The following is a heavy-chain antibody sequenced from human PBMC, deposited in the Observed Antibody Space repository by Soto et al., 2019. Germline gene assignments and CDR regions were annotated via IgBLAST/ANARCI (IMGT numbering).Heavy chain of an antibody. Sequence: EVQLVESGGGLVQPGGSLRLSCAASEFAFSTYWMTWVRQAPGKGLEWVANIRKDGSVKYYVDSVKGRFTISRDNAKDSLYLQMNNLRAEDTAVYYCARDVAPSSDYHYDAFDVWGQGTLVTVSS. V-gene: IGHV3-7*03. D-gene: IGHD3-22*01. J-gene: IGHJ3*01. CDR2: IRKDGSVK. CDR1: EFAFSTYW. CDR3: ARDVAPSSDYHYDAFDV.